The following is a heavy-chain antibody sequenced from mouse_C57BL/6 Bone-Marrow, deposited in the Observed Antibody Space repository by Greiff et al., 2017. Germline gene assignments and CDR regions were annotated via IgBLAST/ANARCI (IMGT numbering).Heavy chain of an antibody. Sequence: QVQLQQSGPELVKPGASVKISCKASGYTFTDYYINWVKQRPGQGLEWIGWLYPGSGNTKYNEKFKGKATLTVDTSSSTAYMQLSSLTSEDSAVYFCAREDSWFAYWGQADLVTVSA. J-gene: IGHJ3*01. CDR3: AREDSWFAY. V-gene: IGHV1-84*01. CDR2: LYPGSGNT. CDR1: GYTFTDYY.